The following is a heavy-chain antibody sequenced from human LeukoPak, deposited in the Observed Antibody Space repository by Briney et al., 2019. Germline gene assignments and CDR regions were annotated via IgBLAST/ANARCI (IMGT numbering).Heavy chain of an antibody. CDR1: GGSISSGGYY. V-gene: IGHV4-31*03. CDR2: IYYSGST. CDR3: ARAVTGTTGYVWGSYSVHWFDP. Sequence: PSETLSLTCTVSGGSISSGGYYWSWIRQHPGKGLEWIGYIYYSGSTYYNPSLKSRVTISVDTSKNQFSLKLSSVTAADTAVYYCARAVTGTTGYVWGSYSVHWFDPWGQGILVTVSS. J-gene: IGHJ5*02. D-gene: IGHD3-16*01.